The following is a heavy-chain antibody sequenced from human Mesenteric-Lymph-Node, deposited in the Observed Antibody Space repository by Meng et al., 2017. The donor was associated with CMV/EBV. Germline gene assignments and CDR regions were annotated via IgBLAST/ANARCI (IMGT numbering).Heavy chain of an antibody. V-gene: IGHV2-5*02. CDR2: IYWDDDK. J-gene: IGHJ4*02. D-gene: IGHD3-10*01. Sequence: SGFSLSTSGVGVGWIRQPPGKALEWLALIYWDDDKRYSPSLKSRLTITKDTSKNQVVLTMTNMDPVDTATYYCARMYYYDSGSYYADYWGRGTLVTVSS. CDR1: GFSLSTSGVG. CDR3: ARMYYYDSGSYYADY.